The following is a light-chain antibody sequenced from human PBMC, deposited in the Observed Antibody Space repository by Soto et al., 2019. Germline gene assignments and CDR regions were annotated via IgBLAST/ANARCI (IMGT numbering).Light chain of an antibody. CDR1: QSINSNY. J-gene: IGKJ4*01. Sequence: EIVLTQSPGTLSLSPGERATLSCRASQSINSNYLAWYQRTPGQAPRLLIYDTSNMATGVPDRFSGSGSGTDFTLTISRLEPEDFAVYYCQQYGTSPRTFGGGTKVEIK. CDR2: DTS. V-gene: IGKV3-20*01. CDR3: QQYGTSPRT.